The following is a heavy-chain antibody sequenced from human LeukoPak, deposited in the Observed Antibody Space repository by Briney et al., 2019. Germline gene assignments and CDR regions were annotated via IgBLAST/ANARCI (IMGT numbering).Heavy chain of an antibody. CDR1: GFTFSSYW. Sequence: GGSLRLSCAASGFTFSSYWMSWVRQAPGKGLEWVANIKQDGSEKYYVDSVKGRFTISRDNAKNSLYLQMNSLRPEDTALYYCAKASDALVIWGQGPLVTVSS. V-gene: IGHV3-7*03. CDR2: IKQDGSEK. J-gene: IGHJ3*02. CDR3: AKASDALVI.